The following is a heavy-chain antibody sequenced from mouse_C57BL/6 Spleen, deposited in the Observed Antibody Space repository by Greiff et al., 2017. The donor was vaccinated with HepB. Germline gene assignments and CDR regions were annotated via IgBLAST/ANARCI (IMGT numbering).Heavy chain of an antibody. J-gene: IGHJ1*03. Sequence: QVQLQQPGAELVKPGASVKMSCKASGYTFTSYWITWVKQRPGQGLEWIGDIYPGSGSTNYNEKFKSKATLTVDTSSSTAYMQLSSLTSEDSAVYYCARGLGYYGSHWYFDVWGTGTTVTVSS. CDR3: ARGLGYYGSHWYFDV. CDR2: IYPGSGST. V-gene: IGHV1-55*01. CDR1: GYTFTSYW. D-gene: IGHD1-1*01.